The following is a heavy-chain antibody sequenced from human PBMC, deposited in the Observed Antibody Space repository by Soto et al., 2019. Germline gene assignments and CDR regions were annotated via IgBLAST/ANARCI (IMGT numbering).Heavy chain of an antibody. CDR1: GGTFNNYI. J-gene: IGHJ6*02. CDR3: ACSLNPGSATPSYYAMSV. Sequence: QVQLVQSGPEVKEPGSSVTVSCKASGGTFNNYIFTWVRQAPGQGLEWMGRIIPVLGVTYYAQRFQGRVTITADKSTTTAYMELSSLRSEDTAIYYCACSLNPGSATPSYYAMSVWGQGTTVTVSS. D-gene: IGHD2-15*01. V-gene: IGHV1-69*02. CDR2: IIPVLGVT.